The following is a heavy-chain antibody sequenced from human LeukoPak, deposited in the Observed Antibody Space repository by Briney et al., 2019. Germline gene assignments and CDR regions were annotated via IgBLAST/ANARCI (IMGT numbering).Heavy chain of an antibody. CDR3: ARGIAARRGYYYYYMDV. CDR1: GGSISSYY. CDR2: IYYSGST. J-gene: IGHJ6*03. V-gene: IGHV4-59*08. Sequence: SETLSLTCTVSGGSISSYYWSWIRQPPGKGLEWIGCIYYSGSTNYNPSLKSRVTISVDTSKNQFSLKLSSVTAADTAVYYCARGIAARRGYYYYYMDVWGKGTTVTVSS. D-gene: IGHD6-6*01.